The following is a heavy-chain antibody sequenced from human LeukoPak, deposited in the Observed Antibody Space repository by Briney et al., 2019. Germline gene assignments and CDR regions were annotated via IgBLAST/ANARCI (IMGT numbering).Heavy chain of an antibody. Sequence: ASVKVSCKASGYTFTSYDISWVRQAPGQGLEWLGWISAYNGITNYAQKLQGRVTMTTDTSTTTAYMELRSLRSDDTAVYYCARGPTIYGVASTFDYWGQGTLVTVSS. J-gene: IGHJ4*02. CDR1: GYTFTSYD. CDR3: ARGPTIYGVASTFDY. D-gene: IGHD3-3*01. V-gene: IGHV1-18*01. CDR2: ISAYNGIT.